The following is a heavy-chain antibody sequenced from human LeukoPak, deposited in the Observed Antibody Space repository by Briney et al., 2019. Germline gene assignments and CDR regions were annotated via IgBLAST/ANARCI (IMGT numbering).Heavy chain of an antibody. D-gene: IGHD6-19*01. CDR1: GFAVSSNY. CDR2: IKQDGSEK. Sequence: GGSLRLSCAASGFAVSSNYMGWVRQAPGKGLEWVANIKQDGSEKYYVDSVKGRFTISRDNAKNSLYLQMNSLRAEDTAVYYCARGIRSSGWAPNWFDPWGQGTLVTVSS. J-gene: IGHJ5*02. CDR3: ARGIRSSGWAPNWFDP. V-gene: IGHV3-7*01.